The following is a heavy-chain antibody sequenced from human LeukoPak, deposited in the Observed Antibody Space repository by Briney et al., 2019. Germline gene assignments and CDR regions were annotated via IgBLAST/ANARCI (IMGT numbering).Heavy chain of an antibody. CDR2: ITSGSSPI. V-gene: IGHV3-48*01. J-gene: IGHJ4*02. CDR3: ARDDSGLIPFDY. Sequence: GGSLRLSCAASGFTFRSYSMNWVRQAPGKGLEWVSYITSGSSPIYYADSVKGRFTISRDNAKNSLYLQMNSLRAGDTAIYYCARDDSGLIPFDYWGQGTLVTVSS. CDR1: GFTFRSYS. D-gene: IGHD2-21*01.